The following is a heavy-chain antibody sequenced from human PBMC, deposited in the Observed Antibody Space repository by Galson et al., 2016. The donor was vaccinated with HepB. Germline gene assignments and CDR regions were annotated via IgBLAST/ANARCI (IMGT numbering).Heavy chain of an antibody. V-gene: IGHV3-30*03. CDR3: AGSPARISGTTSTSIDS. D-gene: IGHD1-7*01. CDR2: ISYDEHTK. Sequence: QSPGKGLEWVAVISYDEHTKYYAETVKGRFTISRDNYRNTLSLQMNSLRAEDTAVYYCAGSPARISGTTSTSIDSWGQGTLVTVSS. J-gene: IGHJ5*01.